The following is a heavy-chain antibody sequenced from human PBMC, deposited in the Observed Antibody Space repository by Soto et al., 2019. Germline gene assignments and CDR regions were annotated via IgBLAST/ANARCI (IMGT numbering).Heavy chain of an antibody. CDR1: GGSISSGGYY. CDR3: AREERSHSGSYGGYFDY. V-gene: IGHV4-31*03. J-gene: IGHJ4*02. Sequence: SETLSLTCTVSGGSISSGGYYWSWIRQHPGKGLEWIGYIYYSGSTYYNPSLKSRVTISVDTSKNQFSLKLSSVTAADTAVYYCAREERSHSGSYGGYFDYWGQGTLVTVSS. D-gene: IGHD1-26*01. CDR2: IYYSGST.